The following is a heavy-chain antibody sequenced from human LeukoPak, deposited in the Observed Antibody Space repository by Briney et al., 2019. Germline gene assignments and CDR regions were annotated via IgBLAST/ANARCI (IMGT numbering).Heavy chain of an antibody. CDR3: ASRSPITIFGVVDY. CDR2: ISGSGDST. J-gene: IGHJ4*02. CDR1: GFTFSNYA. V-gene: IGHV3-23*01. D-gene: IGHD3-3*01. Sequence: GGSLRLSCAASGFTFSNYAMSWVRQTPGKGLEWVSAISGSGDSTYYADSVKGRFTISRDNSKNTLCLQMNSLRAEDTAVYYCASRSPITIFGVVDYWGQGTLVTVSS.